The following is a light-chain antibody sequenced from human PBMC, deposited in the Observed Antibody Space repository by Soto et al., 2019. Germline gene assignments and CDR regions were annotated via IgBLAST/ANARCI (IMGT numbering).Light chain of an antibody. CDR1: QSVSSS. V-gene: IGKV3-15*01. CDR3: QQYNNWPPSYT. Sequence: EMVLTQSPATLSVSPGERATLSCRASQSVSSSLAWYQQKPGQAPRLLIYGASTRDTGIPARFSGSGSGTEFTLTISSLQSEDFAVYYCQQYNNWPPSYTFGQGTKLEIK. CDR2: GAS. J-gene: IGKJ2*01.